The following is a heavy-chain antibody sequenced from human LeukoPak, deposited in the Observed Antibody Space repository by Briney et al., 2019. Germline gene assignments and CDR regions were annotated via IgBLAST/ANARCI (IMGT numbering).Heavy chain of an antibody. D-gene: IGHD3-22*01. CDR3: AKLAGYYYDSSGYSGY. V-gene: IGHV3-23*01. J-gene: IGHJ4*02. Sequence: PGGSLRLSCAASGFTFSSYAMSWVRQAPGKGLEWVSAISGSGGSTYYADSVKGRFTISRDNSKNTLYLQMNSLRAEDTAVYYCAKLAGYYYDSSGYSGYWGQGTLVTVSS. CDR2: ISGSGGST. CDR1: GFTFSSYA.